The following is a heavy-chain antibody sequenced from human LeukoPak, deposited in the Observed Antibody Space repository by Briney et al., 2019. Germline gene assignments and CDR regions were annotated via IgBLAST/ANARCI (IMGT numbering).Heavy chain of an antibody. Sequence: SETLSLTCTVSGGSISGSSYYWGWIRPPPGKGLEWIGSIYYSGSTYYNPSLKSRVTISVDTSKNQFSLKLSSVTAADTAVYYCARLSFGPYYYYYMDVWGKGTTVTVSS. CDR3: ARLSFGPYYYYYMDV. V-gene: IGHV4-39*01. CDR2: IYYSGST. J-gene: IGHJ6*03. CDR1: GGSISGSSYY. D-gene: IGHD3-10*01.